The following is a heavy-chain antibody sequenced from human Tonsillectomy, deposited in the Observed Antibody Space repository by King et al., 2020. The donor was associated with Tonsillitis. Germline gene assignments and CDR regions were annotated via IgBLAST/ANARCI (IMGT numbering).Heavy chain of an antibody. CDR3: ARGNYGGKANYWYFDL. CDR2: IYPGDSDT. CDR1: GYSFTTYW. J-gene: IGHJ2*01. D-gene: IGHD4-23*01. Sequence: VQLVESGAEVKKPGESLKISCKASGYSFTTYWIAWVRQMPGKGLEWMGIIYPGDSDTRYSPSFQGQVTISGDKSISTASLQWSSLKASDTAMYYCARGNYGGKANYWYFDLWGRGTLVTVSS. V-gene: IGHV5-51*01.